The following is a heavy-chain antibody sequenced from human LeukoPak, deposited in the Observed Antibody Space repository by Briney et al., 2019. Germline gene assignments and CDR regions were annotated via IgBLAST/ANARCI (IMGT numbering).Heavy chain of an antibody. V-gene: IGHV3-53*01. Sequence: GGSLRLSCAASGFTVSSNYMSWVRQAPGKGLEWVSVIYSGGSTYYADSVKGRFTISRDNSKNTLYLQMNSLRAEDTAVYYCARVNRQLALYSFDYWGQGTLVTVSS. CDR2: IYSGGST. CDR3: ARVNRQLALYSFDY. D-gene: IGHD6-6*01. J-gene: IGHJ4*02. CDR1: GFTVSSNY.